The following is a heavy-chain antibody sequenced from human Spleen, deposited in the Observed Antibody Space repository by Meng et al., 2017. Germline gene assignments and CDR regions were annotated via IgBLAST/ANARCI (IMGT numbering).Heavy chain of an antibody. V-gene: IGHV1-18*01. CDR1: DYTFTGYG. D-gene: IGHD3-10*01. Sequence: QGQPVQSGPEVKKHGASVKVSCKASDYTFTGYGVSWVRQAPGQGLEWMAWLGAHDGDTSHAPKFQGRVTVSADRPTATAYMELRSLRSDDTAVYYCARGTPGRSYSDYWGQGTLVTVSS. CDR3: ARGTPGRSYSDY. J-gene: IGHJ4*02. CDR2: LGAHDGDT.